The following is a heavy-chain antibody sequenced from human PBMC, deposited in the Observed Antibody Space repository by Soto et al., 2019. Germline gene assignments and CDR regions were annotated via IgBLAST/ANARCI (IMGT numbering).Heavy chain of an antibody. CDR2: IYSGGST. V-gene: IGHV3-53*04. D-gene: IGHD1-7*01. J-gene: IGHJ3*02. CDR1: GFTVSSNY. CDR3: ARDMGWNYVRFAFDI. Sequence: EVQLVESGGGLVQPGGSLRLSCAASGFTVSSNYMSWVRQAPGKGLEWVSVIYSGGSTYYADSVKGRFTISRHNSKNTLYLQMNSLRAEDTAVYYCARDMGWNYVRFAFDIWGQGTMVTVSS.